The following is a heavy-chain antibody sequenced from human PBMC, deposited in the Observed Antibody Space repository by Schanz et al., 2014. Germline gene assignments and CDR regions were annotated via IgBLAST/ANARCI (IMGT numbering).Heavy chain of an antibody. D-gene: IGHD3-10*01. Sequence: QAQLVQSGAEVMKPGSSVKVSCKVSGYSLNELSMHWVRQAPGKGLEWLGGFDVEDGETIYAQKFQGRVTMTEDTSTETAYMELSGLRSGDTAVYYCATNSPFRMVRGSNAFDAWGQGTMVTVSS. CDR2: FDVEDGET. CDR3: ATNSPFRMVRGSNAFDA. CDR1: GYSLNELS. V-gene: IGHV1-24*01. J-gene: IGHJ3*01.